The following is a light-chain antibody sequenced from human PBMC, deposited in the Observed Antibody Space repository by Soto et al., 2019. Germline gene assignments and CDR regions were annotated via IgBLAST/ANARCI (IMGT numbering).Light chain of an antibody. J-gene: IGKJ1*01. V-gene: IGKV1-5*01. CDR2: GAS. CDR3: QQYDTNWT. CDR1: QRVARW. Sequence: IQMTQSPSTLTASVGDRAIITCRASQRVARWLAWYQQKPGKAPKVLISGASNLESGVPSRFSGSGFGTQFTLTISSLQPDDSATYYCQQYDTNWTFGQGTKVEI.